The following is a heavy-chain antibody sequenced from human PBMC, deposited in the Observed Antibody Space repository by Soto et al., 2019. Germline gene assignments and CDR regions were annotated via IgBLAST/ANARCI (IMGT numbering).Heavy chain of an antibody. CDR1: GFTFTSSA. J-gene: IGHJ6*02. Sequence: GASVNVSFKASGFTFTSSAVQWVRQARGQRLEWIGWIVVGSGNTNYAQKFQGRVTITRDMSTRTAYMELSSLRSEDTAVYYCAADRPEYIGSDVGFCGPYDYYGIDVWG. V-gene: IGHV1-58*01. D-gene: IGHD5-12*01. CDR3: AADRPEYIGSDVGFCGPYDYYGIDV. CDR2: IVVGSGNT.